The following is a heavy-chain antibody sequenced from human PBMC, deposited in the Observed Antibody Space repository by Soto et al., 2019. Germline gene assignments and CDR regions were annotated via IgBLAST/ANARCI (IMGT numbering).Heavy chain of an antibody. CDR1: GFTFSSYA. Sequence: GSLRLSCAASGFTFSSYAMSWVRQAPGKXLEWVSAISGSGGSTYYADSVKGRFTISRDNSKNTLYLQMNSLRAEDTAVYYCAKDAGIVLMVYATIIWFDPWGQGTLVTVSS. CDR3: AKDAGIVLMVYATIIWFDP. CDR2: ISGSGGST. V-gene: IGHV3-23*01. J-gene: IGHJ5*02. D-gene: IGHD2-8*01.